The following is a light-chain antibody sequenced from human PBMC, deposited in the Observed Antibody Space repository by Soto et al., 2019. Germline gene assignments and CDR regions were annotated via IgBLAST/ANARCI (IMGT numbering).Light chain of an antibody. V-gene: IGLV1-40*01. J-gene: IGLJ1*01. CDR1: SSNIGAGYD. CDR3: QSYDSSLSGLYV. CDR2: GNS. Sequence: QSVLTQPPSVSGAPGQRVTISCTGSSSNIGAGYDVHWYQQLPGTAPKLLIYGNSNRPSGDPDRFSGSKSGTSASRAITGRQAEDEADYYCQSYDSSLSGLYVFGTGTKLTVL.